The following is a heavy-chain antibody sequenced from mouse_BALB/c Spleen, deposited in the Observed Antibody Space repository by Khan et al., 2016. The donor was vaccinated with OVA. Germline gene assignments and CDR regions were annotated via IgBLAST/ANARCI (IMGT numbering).Heavy chain of an antibody. CDR3: ARERSDY. Sequence: VQRVESGAELAKPGASVKMSCKASGYTFTTYWMHWVKQRPGQGLEWIGYINPTSGYTEYNQKFKDKATLTADKSSSTAYMQRSSLTSDDSAVYYCARERSDYWGQGTTLTVSS. CDR1: GYTFTTYW. CDR2: INPTSGYT. J-gene: IGHJ2*01. V-gene: IGHV1-7*01.